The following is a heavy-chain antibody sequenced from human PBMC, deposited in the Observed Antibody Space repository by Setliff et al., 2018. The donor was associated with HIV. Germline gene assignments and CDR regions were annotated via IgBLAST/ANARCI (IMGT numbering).Heavy chain of an antibody. J-gene: IGHJ1*01. CDR2: IHYSGRT. V-gene: IGHV4-31*03. CDR1: GDSISSGGFY. D-gene: IGHD2-2*01. CDR3: ARGESTTWDLAEYFQH. Sequence: PSETLSLTCTVSGDSISSGGFYCNWFRQYPEKGLEWIGWIHYSGRTNFNPSLRSRATISVDTSKNHFSLKLGFVTAADTAVYYCARGESTTWDLAEYFQHWGHGTLVTVSS.